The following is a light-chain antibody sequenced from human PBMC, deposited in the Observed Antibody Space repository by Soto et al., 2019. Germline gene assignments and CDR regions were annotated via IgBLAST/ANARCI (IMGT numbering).Light chain of an antibody. CDR2: DAS. Sequence: EIGLTQSPATLSLSPGERATLSCRATQSVNYYLAWYQQKPGQAPRLLIYDASNRATGIPARFSGSGSGTDFTLTISSLEPEDFAVYYCQQRSNWQFTFGQGTRLEIK. CDR1: QSVNYY. J-gene: IGKJ5*01. V-gene: IGKV3-11*01. CDR3: QQRSNWQFT.